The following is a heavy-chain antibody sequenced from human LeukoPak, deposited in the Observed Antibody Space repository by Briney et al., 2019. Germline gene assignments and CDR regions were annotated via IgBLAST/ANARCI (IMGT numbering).Heavy chain of an antibody. CDR1: GGSISSSSYY. J-gene: IGHJ5*02. Sequence: ASETLSLTCTVSGGSISSSSYYWGWIRQPPGKGLEWIGSIYYSGSTYYNPSLKSRVTISVDTSKNQFSLKLSSVTAADTAVYYCASGEYDFWSGYVRGRGRFDPWGQGTLVTVSS. V-gene: IGHV4-39*01. CDR2: IYYSGST. CDR3: ASGEYDFWSGYVRGRGRFDP. D-gene: IGHD3-3*01.